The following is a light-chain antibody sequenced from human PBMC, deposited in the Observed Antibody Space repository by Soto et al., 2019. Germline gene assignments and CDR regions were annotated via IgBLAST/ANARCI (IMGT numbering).Light chain of an antibody. V-gene: IGLV2-23*01. Sequence: QSALTHPPSASGSPGQSVTISCTGSSSDVGGYDFVSRDQQHPGKAPKLMIYEGTKRPSGVSNRFSGSKSANPASLTISGLRADDEADYYCCSYVGSSSYVFGTGTKLTVL. CDR2: EGT. J-gene: IGLJ1*01. CDR3: CSYVGSSSYV. CDR1: SSDVGGYDF.